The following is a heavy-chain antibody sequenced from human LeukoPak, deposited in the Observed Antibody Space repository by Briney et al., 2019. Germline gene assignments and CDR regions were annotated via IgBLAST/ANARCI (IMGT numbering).Heavy chain of an antibody. J-gene: IGHJ3*02. CDR2: MNPNSGNT. V-gene: IGHV1-8*01. CDR3: ARGRLPSPGGYCSSTSCYPWGAFDI. Sequence: ASVKVSCKASGYTFTSYDINWVRQATGQGLEWMGWMNPNSGNTGYAQKFQGRVTMTGNTSTSTAYMELSSLRSEDTAVYYCARGRLPSPGGYCSSTSCYPWGAFDIWGQGTMVTVSS. CDR1: GYTFTSYD. D-gene: IGHD2-2*01.